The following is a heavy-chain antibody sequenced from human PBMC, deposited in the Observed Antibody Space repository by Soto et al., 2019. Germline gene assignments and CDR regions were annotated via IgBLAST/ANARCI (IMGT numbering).Heavy chain of an antibody. D-gene: IGHD6-19*01. CDR1: GFTFSSYA. CDR3: AKDPATPHEYSSGWYGDY. V-gene: IGHV3-23*01. CDR2: ISGSGGST. J-gene: IGHJ4*02. Sequence: EVQLLESGGGLVQPGGSLRLSCAASGFTFSSYAMSWVRQAPGKGLEWVSAISGSGGSTYYADSVKGRFTISRDNSKNTLYLQMNSLRAEDTAVYYCAKDPATPHEYSSGWYGDYWGQGTLVTVSS.